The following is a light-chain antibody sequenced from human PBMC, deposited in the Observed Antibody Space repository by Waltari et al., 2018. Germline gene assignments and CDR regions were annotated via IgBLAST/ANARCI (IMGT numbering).Light chain of an antibody. CDR2: AAS. V-gene: IGKV1-39*01. CDR3: QQSYRTPLT. J-gene: IGKJ4*01. CDR1: QSINSY. Sequence: DIQMTQSPSSLSASIGDRVTITCRASQSINSYLNWYQQKPGKATKVLIFAASSLQSGVPSRFSGSGSVTDFTLTISSLQPEDFATYSCQQSYRTPLTFGGWTKVEIK.